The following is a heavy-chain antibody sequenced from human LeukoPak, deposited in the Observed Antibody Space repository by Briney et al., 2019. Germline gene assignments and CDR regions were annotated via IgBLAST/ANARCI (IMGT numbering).Heavy chain of an antibody. CDR1: GFTFSSYG. D-gene: IGHD5-24*01. CDR2: LSYDGRNK. Sequence: GGSLRLSCAASGFTFSSYGMHWVRQAPGKGLEWVAVLSYDGRNKYYADSLKGRSTISRDNSKNTLFLQMNSLRAEDTAVYYCAKDETRDAYNLGATDYWGQGTLVTVSS. J-gene: IGHJ4*02. V-gene: IGHV3-30*18. CDR3: AKDETRDAYNLGATDY.